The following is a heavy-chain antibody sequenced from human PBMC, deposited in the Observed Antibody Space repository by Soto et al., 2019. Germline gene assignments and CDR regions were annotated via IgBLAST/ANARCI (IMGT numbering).Heavy chain of an antibody. V-gene: IGHV5-51*01. CDR1: GYTFSYFW. CDR2: IWPTDSET. D-gene: IGHD3-10*02. Sequence: PGESLKISCKASGYTFSYFWIGWVRQMPGEGLEWMGIIWPTDSETRYSPSLQGQVTISVDKSINTAYLQWSSLKASDTAKYYCARHSLIVSPLYVVDVWGQGTTVTVSS. J-gene: IGHJ6*02. CDR3: ARHSLIVSPLYVVDV.